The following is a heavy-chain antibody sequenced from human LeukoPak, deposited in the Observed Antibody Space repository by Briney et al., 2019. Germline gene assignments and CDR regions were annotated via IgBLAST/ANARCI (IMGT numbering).Heavy chain of an antibody. CDR1: GGSFSGYY. V-gene: IGHV4-34*01. CDR3: ARGDYGSGTYLWGS. J-gene: IGHJ5*02. D-gene: IGHD3-10*01. Sequence: SETLSLTCAVYGGSFSGYYWSWIRQPPGKGLEWLGEINHSGSTNYNPSLKSRVTISVDTSKNQFSLQLTSVTAADTAVYYCARGDYGSGTYLWGSWGQGTLVTVSS. CDR2: INHSGST.